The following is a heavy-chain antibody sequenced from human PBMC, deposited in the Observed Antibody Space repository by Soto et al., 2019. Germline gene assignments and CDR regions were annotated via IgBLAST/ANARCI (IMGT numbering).Heavy chain of an antibody. Sequence: SETLSLTCVFSGASLSGYYGSWIRQPPGKGLEWIGYIYYSGSTNYNPSLKSRVTISVDTSQSQFSLKLNSVTAADTAVYYCTTEAYDNSGSLAFDIWGPGTLVTVSS. J-gene: IGHJ3*02. CDR2: IYYSGST. V-gene: IGHV4-59*08. CDR1: GASLSGYY. CDR3: TTEAYDNSGSLAFDI. D-gene: IGHD3-22*01.